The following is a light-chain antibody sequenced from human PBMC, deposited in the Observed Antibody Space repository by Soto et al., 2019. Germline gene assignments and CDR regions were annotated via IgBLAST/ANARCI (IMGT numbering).Light chain of an antibody. Sequence: QSVLTQPPSVSVAPGQRVTMSCTGSSSNFGAGYEVHWYKQVPGAAPTLVIFNNLNRPSGVPERFSGSKSGTSASLVISGLQAEDEADYYCQSFDSSLRVYVFGSGTKVTVL. CDR2: NNL. J-gene: IGLJ1*01. V-gene: IGLV1-40*01. CDR3: QSFDSSLRVYV. CDR1: SSNFGAGYE.